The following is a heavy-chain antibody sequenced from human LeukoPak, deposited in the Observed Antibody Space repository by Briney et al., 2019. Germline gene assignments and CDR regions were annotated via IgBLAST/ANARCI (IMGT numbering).Heavy chain of an antibody. CDR3: AKGGRSSPFDY. J-gene: IGHJ4*02. CDR1: GFTFSSYA. V-gene: IGHV3-23*01. Sequence: GGSLRLSCAASGFTFSSYAMSWVRQAPGKELEGVSAISGGGGSTYYADSVKGRFTISRDNSKNTLYLQMNSLRAEDTAVYYSAKGGRSSPFDYWGQGTLVTVSS. D-gene: IGHD1-26*01. CDR2: ISGGGGST.